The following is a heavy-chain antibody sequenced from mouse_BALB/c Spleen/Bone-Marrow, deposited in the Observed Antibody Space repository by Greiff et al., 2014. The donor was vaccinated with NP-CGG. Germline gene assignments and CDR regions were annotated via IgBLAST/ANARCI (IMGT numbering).Heavy chain of an antibody. J-gene: IGHJ2*01. Sequence: LVESGAEQVRPGTAVNVSCKASGYAFTNYLIEWVKQRPGQGLEWIGVINPGSGGANYNEKFKGKATLTADKSSSTAYMQLSSLTSDDSAVYFCARFGRYYFDYWGQGTTLTVSS. V-gene: IGHV1-54*01. CDR1: GYAFTNYL. CDR2: INPGSGGA. CDR3: ARFGRYYFDY.